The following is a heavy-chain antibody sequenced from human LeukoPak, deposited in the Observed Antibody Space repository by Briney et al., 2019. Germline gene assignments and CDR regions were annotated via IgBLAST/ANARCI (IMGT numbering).Heavy chain of an antibody. CDR2: ISAYNGKT. CDR3: ARAEQLVYFFDS. D-gene: IGHD6-13*01. CDR1: GYTFTSYG. J-gene: IGHJ4*02. Sequence: ASVKVSCKASGYTFTSYGISWVRQAPGQGLEWMGWISAYNGKTNYAQKLQGRVTMTTDTSTSTAYMELRSLRSDDTAVYYCARAEQLVYFFDSWGQGTLVTVSS. V-gene: IGHV1-18*01.